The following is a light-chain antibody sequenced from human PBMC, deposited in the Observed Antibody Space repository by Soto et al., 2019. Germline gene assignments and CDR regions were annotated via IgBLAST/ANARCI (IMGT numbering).Light chain of an antibody. CDR3: QQSGKSFPLT. J-gene: IGKJ4*01. CDR1: QSGSSNY. CDR2: GAS. Sequence: EIVLTQSPGTLSLSPGERATLSCRASQSGSSNYLAWYQQKPGQDPKLLIYGASSRATDIPDRFSGSGSGTDFILTISRLEPEDFAMYYCQQSGKSFPLTFGGGTKLEI. V-gene: IGKV3-20*01.